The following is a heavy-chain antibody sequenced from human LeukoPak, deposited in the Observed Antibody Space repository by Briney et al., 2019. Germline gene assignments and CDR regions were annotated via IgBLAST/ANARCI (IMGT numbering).Heavy chain of an antibody. V-gene: IGHV1-18*01. Sequence: ASVKVSCKASGYTFTSYGISWVRQAPGQGLEWMGWISAYNGNTNYAQKLQGRVTMTTDTSTSTAYMELRSLRSDDTAVYYCARDPLRYYDYVWGSYYPYYFDYWGQGTLVTVPS. CDR2: ISAYNGNT. J-gene: IGHJ4*02. CDR3: ARDPLRYYDYVWGSYYPYYFDY. CDR1: GYTFTSYG. D-gene: IGHD3-16*01.